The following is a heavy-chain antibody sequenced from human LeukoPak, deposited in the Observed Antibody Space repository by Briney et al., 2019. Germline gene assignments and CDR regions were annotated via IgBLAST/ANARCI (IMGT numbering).Heavy chain of an antibody. D-gene: IGHD4-17*01. J-gene: IGHJ4*02. CDR1: GYSFSSYW. CDR2: IFPGDSDT. Sequence: GESLKISCKGSGYSFSSYWIGWVRQMPGKGLEWMGIIFPGDSDTRYSPSFQGQVTISADKSTSTAYLQWSSLKASGTAMYYCARHVSWGYGDYVDCWGQGILVTVSS. V-gene: IGHV5-51*01. CDR3: ARHVSWGYGDYVDC.